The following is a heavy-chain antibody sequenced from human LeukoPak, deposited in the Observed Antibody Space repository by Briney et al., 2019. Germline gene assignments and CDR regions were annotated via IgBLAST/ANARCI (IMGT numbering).Heavy chain of an antibody. J-gene: IGHJ4*02. D-gene: IGHD2-2*01. CDR2: IGGGGDSP. CDR1: GFTFSTYA. V-gene: IGHV3-23*01. Sequence: GGSLRLSCAASGFTFSTYAMNWVRQAPGKGLEWISAIGGGGDSPYYADSVKGRFTISRDNSRNTLYLQMNSLRVEDTAVFYCASSVVVPAANFDYWGQGTLVTVSS. CDR3: ASSVVVPAANFDY.